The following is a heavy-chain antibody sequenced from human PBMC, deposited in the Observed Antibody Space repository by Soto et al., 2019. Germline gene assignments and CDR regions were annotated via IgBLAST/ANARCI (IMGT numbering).Heavy chain of an antibody. Sequence: QVQLVQSGAEEKKPGTSVKVSCKASGYTFTSYAIHWVRQAPGQRLEWMGWINAGNGNTKYSQKFQGRVTITRDTSASTAYMELSSLKSEDTAVYYCARGDWWLFDYWGQGTLVTVSS. CDR1: GYTFTSYA. D-gene: IGHD2-8*02. CDR2: INAGNGNT. CDR3: ARGDWWLFDY. J-gene: IGHJ4*02. V-gene: IGHV1-3*05.